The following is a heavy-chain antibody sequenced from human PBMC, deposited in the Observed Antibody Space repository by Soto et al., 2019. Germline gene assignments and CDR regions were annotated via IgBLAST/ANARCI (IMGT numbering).Heavy chain of an antibody. CDR2: ISHSGNT. V-gene: IGHV4-4*02. CDR3: ASHRGNTYGPYDY. D-gene: IGHD5-18*01. CDR1: GGSISSGNW. J-gene: IGHJ4*02. Sequence: SETLSLTCAVCGGSISSGNWWSWVRQSPRKGLEWIGEISHSGNTNHNPSLKSRVTISIDKSKNQFSLKLTSVTAADTAVYYCASHRGNTYGPYDYWGQGTLVTVSS.